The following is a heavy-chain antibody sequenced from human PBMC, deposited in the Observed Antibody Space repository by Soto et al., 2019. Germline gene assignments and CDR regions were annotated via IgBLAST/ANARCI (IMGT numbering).Heavy chain of an antibody. CDR2: ISWNSGSI. V-gene: IGHV3-9*01. D-gene: IGHD3-16*02. Sequence: GGSLRLSCAASGFTFDDYAMHWVRQAPGKGLEWVSGISWNSGSIGYADSVKGRFTISRDNAKNSLYLQMNSLRAEDTALYYCAKDPYDYIWGSYRYTVAFDIWGQGTMVTVSS. CDR3: AKDPYDYIWGSYRYTVAFDI. J-gene: IGHJ3*02. CDR1: GFTFDDYA.